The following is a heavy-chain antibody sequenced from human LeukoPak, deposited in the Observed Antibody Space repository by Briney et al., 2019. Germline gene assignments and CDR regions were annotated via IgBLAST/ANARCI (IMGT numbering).Heavy chain of an antibody. V-gene: IGHV3-7*03. CDR1: GFTFSSYW. CDR3: AREDDSSGYLEY. Sequence: GGSLRLSCEASGFTFSSYWMSWVRQAPGKGLEWVANIKTDGSEKYYVDSVKGRFTISRDNSKNTLYLQMNSLRAEDTAVYYCAREDDSSGYLEYWGQGTLVTVSS. D-gene: IGHD3-22*01. CDR2: IKTDGSEK. J-gene: IGHJ4*02.